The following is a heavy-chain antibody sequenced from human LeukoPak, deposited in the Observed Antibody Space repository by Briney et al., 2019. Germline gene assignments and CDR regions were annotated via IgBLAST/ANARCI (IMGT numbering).Heavy chain of an antibody. Sequence: GGSLRLSCAASGFTFDDYGMSWVRPAPGKGLGWVCGFNWKGGSTGYADSVERRFTISRENAKNSLYLQMNSLRGEDTALYYCARDRSHGYYVPDYWGQGTLVTVSS. CDR1: GFTFDDYG. CDR3: ARDRSHGYYVPDY. CDR2: FNWKGGST. V-gene: IGHV3-20*04. D-gene: IGHD4-17*01. J-gene: IGHJ4*02.